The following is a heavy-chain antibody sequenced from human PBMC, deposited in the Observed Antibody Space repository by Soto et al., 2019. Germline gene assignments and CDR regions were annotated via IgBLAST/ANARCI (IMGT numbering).Heavy chain of an antibody. Sequence: SETLSLTCTVSGGSISSYYWSWIRQPPGKGLEWIGYIYYSGSTNYNPSLKSRVTISVDTSKNQFSLKLSSVTAADTAVYYCASGYSSGWYDNWFDPWGQGTLDTVSS. D-gene: IGHD6-19*01. CDR2: IYYSGST. V-gene: IGHV4-59*08. CDR3: ASGYSSGWYDNWFDP. J-gene: IGHJ5*02. CDR1: GGSISSYY.